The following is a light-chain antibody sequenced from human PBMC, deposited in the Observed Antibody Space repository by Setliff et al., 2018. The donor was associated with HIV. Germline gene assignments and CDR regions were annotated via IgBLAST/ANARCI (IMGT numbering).Light chain of an antibody. CDR2: NVD. Sequence: QSALTQPASVSGSPGQSIPISCTGTSSDIGSSKFVSWYQQHPGKAPKVMIYNVDKRPSGVSNRFSGSKSGNTASLTISGLQIEDEADYHCSSYTGRSTFVFGTGTKV. CDR3: SSYTGRSTFV. V-gene: IGLV2-14*03. CDR1: SSDIGSSKF. J-gene: IGLJ1*01.